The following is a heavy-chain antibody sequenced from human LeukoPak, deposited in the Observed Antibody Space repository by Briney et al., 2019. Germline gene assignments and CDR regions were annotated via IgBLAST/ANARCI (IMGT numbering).Heavy chain of an antibody. CDR3: AREGTAQPPGIAAAAHFDY. CDR1: GGSISSYS. CDR2: IYHSGST. D-gene: IGHD6-13*01. Sequence: SETLSLTCTVSGGSISSYSWSWIRQPPGKGLEWIGYIYHSGSTYYNPSLKSRVTISVDTSKNQFSLKLSSVTAADTAVYYCAREGTAQPPGIAAAAHFDYWGQGTLVTVSS. J-gene: IGHJ4*02. V-gene: IGHV4-59*01.